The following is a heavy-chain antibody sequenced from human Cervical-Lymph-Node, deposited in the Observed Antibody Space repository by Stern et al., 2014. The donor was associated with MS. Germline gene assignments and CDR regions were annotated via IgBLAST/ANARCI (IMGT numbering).Heavy chain of an antibody. CDR2: ISFDGATT. CDR1: GFAFSTYG. V-gene: IGHV3-30*03. D-gene: IGHD6-19*01. Sequence: MQLVESGGGVVQPGRSLRLSCSPSGFAFSTYGMHWVRQAPGKGLEWVALISFDGATTYYADSVKGRFTISRDNPKNTLYLQMKSLRGEDTAVYYCARGSDWYPLDYWGQGTLVTVSA. CDR3: ARGSDWYPLDY. J-gene: IGHJ4*02.